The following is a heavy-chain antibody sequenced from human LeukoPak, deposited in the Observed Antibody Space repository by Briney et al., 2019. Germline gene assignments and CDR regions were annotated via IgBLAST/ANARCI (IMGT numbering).Heavy chain of an antibody. CDR2: IDPSDSYT. Sequence: GESLKISCKGSGYSFTSYWIGWVRQMPGKGLEWMGTIDPSDSYTNYSPSLQGHVTMSTDKSISTAYLQWGSLKASDTAIYYCARLGSGWSFDYWGQGALVTVSS. J-gene: IGHJ4*02. V-gene: IGHV5-10-1*01. CDR3: ARLGSGWSFDY. CDR1: GYSFTSYW. D-gene: IGHD6-19*01.